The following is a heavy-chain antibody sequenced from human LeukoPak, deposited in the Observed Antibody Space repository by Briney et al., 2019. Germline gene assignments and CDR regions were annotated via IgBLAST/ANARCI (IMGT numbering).Heavy chain of an antibody. CDR1: GFTFSSYA. Sequence: GGSLRLSCAASGFTFSSYAMHWVRQAPGKGLEWVAVISYDGSNKYYADSVKGRFTISRDNAKNSLYLQMNSLRAEDTAVYYCARSFYSSTWYGDLDYWGQGTLVTVSS. CDR3: ARSFYSSTWYGDLDY. CDR2: ISYDGSNK. V-gene: IGHV3-30*04. D-gene: IGHD6-13*01. J-gene: IGHJ4*02.